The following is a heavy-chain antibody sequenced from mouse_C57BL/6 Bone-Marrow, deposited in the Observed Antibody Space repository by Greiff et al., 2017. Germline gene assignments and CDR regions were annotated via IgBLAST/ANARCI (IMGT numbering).Heavy chain of an antibody. V-gene: IGHV1-55*01. CDR2: IYPGSGST. CDR3: ATWYFDY. J-gene: IGHJ2*01. Sequence: QVQLQQPWAELVKPGASVKMSRKASGYTFTSYWITWVKQRPGQGLEWIGDIYPGSGSTNDNEKFKGKATLTVDTSSGTAYMQLSSLTSEDSAVYSCATWYFDYWGRGTTLTVSS. CDR1: GYTFTSYW.